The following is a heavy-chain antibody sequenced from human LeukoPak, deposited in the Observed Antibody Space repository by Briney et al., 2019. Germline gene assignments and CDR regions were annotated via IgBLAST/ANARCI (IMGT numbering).Heavy chain of an antibody. CDR2: INWNGDIR. CDR1: GLTFDDYG. V-gene: IGHV3-20*04. CDR3: AREGGEWELLRTFDY. J-gene: IGHJ4*02. D-gene: IGHD1-26*01. Sequence: GGSLRLSCAASGLTFDDYGLSWVRQVPGEGLEWVSGINWNGDIRDYADSVKGRFTISRDNAKNSLYLQMNSLRAEDTAVYYCAREGGEWELLRTFDYWGQGTLVTVSS.